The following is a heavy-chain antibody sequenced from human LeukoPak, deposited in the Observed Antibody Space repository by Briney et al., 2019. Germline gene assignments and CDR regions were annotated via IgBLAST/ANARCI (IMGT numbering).Heavy chain of an antibody. Sequence: ASVKVSCKASGYTFTGYYMHWVRQAPGQGLEWMGWINPNSGGTNYAQKFQGRVTMTRDTSISTAYMELSRLRSDDTAVYYCARERVRLTMVRGGYDAFDIWGQGTMVTVSS. CDR3: ARERVRLTMVRGGYDAFDI. V-gene: IGHV1-2*02. CDR2: INPNSGGT. CDR1: GYTFTGYY. D-gene: IGHD3-10*01. J-gene: IGHJ3*02.